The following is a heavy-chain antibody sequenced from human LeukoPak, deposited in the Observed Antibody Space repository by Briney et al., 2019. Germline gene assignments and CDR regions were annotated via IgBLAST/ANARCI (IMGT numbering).Heavy chain of an antibody. Sequence: SVKVSCKASGGTFSSYAISWVRQAPGQGLEWMGGIIPIFGTANYAQKFQGRVTITADESTSTAYMELRSLRSDDTAVYYCARDRGIVVVPAAQPFDPWGQGTLVTVSS. J-gene: IGHJ5*02. D-gene: IGHD2-2*01. CDR1: GGTFSSYA. V-gene: IGHV1-69*13. CDR2: IIPIFGTA. CDR3: ARDRGIVVVPAAQPFDP.